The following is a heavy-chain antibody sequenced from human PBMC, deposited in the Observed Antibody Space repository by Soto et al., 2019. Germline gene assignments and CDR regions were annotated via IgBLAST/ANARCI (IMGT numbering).Heavy chain of an antibody. CDR3: ARALGYCSSTSCYAGAGVFDY. J-gene: IGHJ4*02. CDR2: ISSNGGST. CDR1: GFTFSSYA. V-gene: IGHV3-64*01. D-gene: IGHD2-2*01. Sequence: EVQLVESGGGLVQPGGSLRLSCAASGFTFSSYAMHWVRQAPGKGLEYVSAISSNGGSTYYANSVKGRFTISRDNSKNRLYLQMGSRRAEDMAGYYCARALGYCSSTSCYAGAGVFDYWGQGTLVTVSS.